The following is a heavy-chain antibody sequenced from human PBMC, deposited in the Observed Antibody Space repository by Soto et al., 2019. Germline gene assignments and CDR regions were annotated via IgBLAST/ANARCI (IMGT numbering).Heavy chain of an antibody. CDR1: GGSVNSGSHY. Sequence: GGSVNSGSHYCTLIRQSPGKGLEWIGHIHSSGSTNYNPSLKSRVTMSVDTSKNQFSLRLMSLTAADTAVYYCARDQGVAAAGITWFDPWGQGSLVTVSS. D-gene: IGHD6-13*01. CDR3: ARDQGVAAAGITWFDP. V-gene: IGHV4-61*01. J-gene: IGHJ5*02. CDR2: IHSSGST.